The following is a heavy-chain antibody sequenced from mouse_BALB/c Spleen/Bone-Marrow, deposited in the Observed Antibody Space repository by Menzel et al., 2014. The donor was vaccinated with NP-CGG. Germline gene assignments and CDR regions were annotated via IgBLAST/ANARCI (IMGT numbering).Heavy chain of an antibody. J-gene: IGHJ2*01. CDR1: GFTFTDYY. D-gene: IGHD1-1*01. CDR2: IINKAYGYTT. Sequence: EVNLVESGGGLVQPGGSLRLSCATSGFTFTDYYMNWVRQPPGKALDWLAFIINKAYGYTTEYSASVKGQFTIYRDNYRNNLYHQMNTLRAEDSTTYYCARDMGSLLFDSWGQGTPLSVSS. CDR3: ARDMGSLLFDS. V-gene: IGHV7-3*02.